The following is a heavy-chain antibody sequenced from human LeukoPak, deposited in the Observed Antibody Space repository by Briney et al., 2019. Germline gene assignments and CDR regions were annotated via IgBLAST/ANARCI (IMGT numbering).Heavy chain of an antibody. CDR1: GFTFSSYA. CDR2: FSGSGGST. V-gene: IGHV3-23*01. D-gene: IGHD4-17*01. CDR3: ARDPMTTVTTPDY. Sequence: PGGSLRLSCAASGFTFSSYAMTWVRQAPGKGLQWVSTFSGSGGSTYYADSVKGRFTISRDNSKNTLYLQMNSLRAEDTAVYYCARDPMTTVTTPDYWGQGTLVTVSS. J-gene: IGHJ4*02.